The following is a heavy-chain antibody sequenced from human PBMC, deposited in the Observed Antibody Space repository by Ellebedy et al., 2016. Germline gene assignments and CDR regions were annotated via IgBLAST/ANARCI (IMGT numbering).Heavy chain of an antibody. V-gene: IGHV4-4*02. Sequence: SETLSLXXAVSGGSISSSNWWSWVRQPPGKGLEWIGEIYHSGSTNYNPSLKSRVTISVDKSKNQFSLKLSSVTAADTAVYYCAREQSYDYVWGSYRYTVPTNFDYWGQGTLVTVSS. J-gene: IGHJ4*02. CDR2: IYHSGST. D-gene: IGHD3-16*02. CDR3: AREQSYDYVWGSYRYTVPTNFDY. CDR1: GGSISSSNW.